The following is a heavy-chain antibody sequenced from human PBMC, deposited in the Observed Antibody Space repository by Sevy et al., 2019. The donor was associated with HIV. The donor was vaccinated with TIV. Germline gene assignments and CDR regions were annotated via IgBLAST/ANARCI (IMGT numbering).Heavy chain of an antibody. CDR1: GFTFSSYG. V-gene: IGHV3-33*01. D-gene: IGHD3-22*01. CDR2: IWYDGSNK. J-gene: IGHJ4*02. CDR3: ASRAIFEVVGPNYFGY. Sequence: GGSLRLSCAASGFTFSSYGMHWVRQAPGKGLEWVAVIWYDGSNKYYADSVKGRFTISRDNSKNTLYLQMNSLRAEDTAVYYCASRAIFEVVGPNYFGYWGQGTLVTVSS.